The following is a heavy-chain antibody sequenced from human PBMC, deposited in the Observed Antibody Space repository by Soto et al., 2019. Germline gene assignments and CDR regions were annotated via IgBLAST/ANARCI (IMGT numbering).Heavy chain of an antibody. Sequence: SETLSLTCTVSGGSISSGGYYWSWIRQHLGKGLEWIGYIYYSGSTYYNPSLKSRVTISVDTSKNQFSLKLSSVTAADTAVYYCARGILYSYADYWGQGTLVTVSS. D-gene: IGHD5-18*01. CDR2: IYYSGST. V-gene: IGHV4-31*03. CDR3: ARGILYSYADY. CDR1: GGSISSGGYY. J-gene: IGHJ4*02.